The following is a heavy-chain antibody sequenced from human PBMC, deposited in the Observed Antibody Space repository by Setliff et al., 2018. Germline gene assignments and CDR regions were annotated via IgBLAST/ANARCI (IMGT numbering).Heavy chain of an antibody. CDR2: ISSSGSTE. J-gene: IGHJ6*02. CDR1: GFIFSSHE. CDR3: ARVKPFAMDV. Sequence: GGSLRLSCAASGFIFSSHEMNWVRQAPGKGLEWVSYISSSGSTENYADSVKGRFTITRDNAENSLYLQMNGLRAEDTAVYYCARVKPFAMDVWGQGTTVTVSS. V-gene: IGHV3-48*03.